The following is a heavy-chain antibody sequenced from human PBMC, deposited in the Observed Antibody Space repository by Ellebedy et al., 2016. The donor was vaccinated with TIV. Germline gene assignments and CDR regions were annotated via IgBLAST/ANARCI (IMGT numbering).Heavy chain of an antibody. CDR1: GFTFRSYW. D-gene: IGHD4-17*01. CDR3: ARDGSYGDYLSPRHAFNM. J-gene: IGHJ3*02. CDR2: INQDGSEK. V-gene: IGHV3-7*01. Sequence: GGSLRLSCAASGFTFRSYWMSWVRQAPGKGLEWVGNINQDGSEKYYVDSAKGRFSISRDNAKNSVYLQMNSLRAEDTALYVCARDGSYGDYLSPRHAFNMWGQGTMVTVSS.